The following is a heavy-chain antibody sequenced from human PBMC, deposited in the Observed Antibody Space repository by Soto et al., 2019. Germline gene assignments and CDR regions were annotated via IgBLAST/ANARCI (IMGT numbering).Heavy chain of an antibody. CDR1: GFTFSSYA. D-gene: IGHD3-22*01. J-gene: IGHJ4*02. CDR3: ARSDSSGYHYFDY. CDR2: ISYDGSNH. Sequence: QVQLVESGGGVVQPGRSLRLSCAADGFTFSSYAMHWVRQAPGKGLEWVAVISYDGSNHYYADSVKGRFTLSRDNSKNTLCLQINSLRAEDTAVYYCARSDSSGYHYFDYWGQGTLVTDSS. V-gene: IGHV3-30-3*01.